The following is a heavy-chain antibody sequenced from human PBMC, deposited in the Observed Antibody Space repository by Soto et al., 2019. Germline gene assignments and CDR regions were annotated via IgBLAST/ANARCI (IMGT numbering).Heavy chain of an antibody. Sequence: QVQLVESGGGVVQPGRSLRLSCAASGFTFSSYGMHWVRQAPGKGLEWVAVISYDGSNKYYADSVKGRFTISRDNSKNTLYLQMNSLRAEDTSAYYCAKAQRGSYTYNDYWGQGTLVTVSS. D-gene: IGHD1-26*01. CDR1: GFTFSSYG. J-gene: IGHJ4*02. CDR3: AKAQRGSYTYNDY. V-gene: IGHV3-30*18. CDR2: ISYDGSNK.